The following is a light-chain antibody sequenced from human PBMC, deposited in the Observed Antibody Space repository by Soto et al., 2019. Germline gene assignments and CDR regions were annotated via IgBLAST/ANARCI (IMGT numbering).Light chain of an antibody. Sequence: EIVLTQSPGTLSLSPGERATLSCRASQSVSSNYLAWYQQRPGQAPRLLIFGASYRAAGIPDRFSGSGSGTDFILTVNRLEPEYFAVYYCQHYGSSPPEFTFGPGTKVDSK. CDR1: QSVSSNY. CDR3: QHYGSSPPEFT. J-gene: IGKJ3*01. V-gene: IGKV3-20*01. CDR2: GAS.